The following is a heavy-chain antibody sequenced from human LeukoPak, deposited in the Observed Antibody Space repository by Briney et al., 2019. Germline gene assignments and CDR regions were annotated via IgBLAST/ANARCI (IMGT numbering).Heavy chain of an antibody. CDR2: IYTSGST. V-gene: IGHV4-61*02. J-gene: IGHJ6*03. CDR1: GGSISSGSYY. CDR3: ARVGSSGNYYYYMDV. D-gene: IGHD6-25*01. Sequence: SETLSLTCTVSGGSISSGSYYWSWIRQPAGKGLEWIGRIYTSGSTNYNPSLKSRVTISVDTSKNQFSLKLSSVTAADTAVHYCARVGSSGNYYYYMDVWGKGTTVTVSS.